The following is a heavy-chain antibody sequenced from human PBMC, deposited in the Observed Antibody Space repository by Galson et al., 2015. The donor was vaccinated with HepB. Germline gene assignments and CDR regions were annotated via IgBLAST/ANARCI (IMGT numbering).Heavy chain of an antibody. V-gene: IGHV3-30*03. CDR1: GFTFRNYG. CDR3: ARDSRDPSYLDFWGGYAAS. D-gene: IGHD3-3*01. J-gene: IGHJ4*02. CDR2: ISYDGTKK. Sequence: SLRLSCAASGFTFRNYGMHWVRQSPGKGLEWVATISYDGTKKHHADAVKGRFTISRDNSQNTLSLQMNSLSLDDTAVYFCARDSRDPSYLDFWGGYAASWGQGVLVTVSS.